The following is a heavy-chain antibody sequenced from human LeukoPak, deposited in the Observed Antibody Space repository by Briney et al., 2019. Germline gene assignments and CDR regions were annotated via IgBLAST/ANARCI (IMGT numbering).Heavy chain of an antibody. J-gene: IGHJ4*02. V-gene: IGHV3-11*04. D-gene: IGHD1-26*01. CDR2: ISSSGSTI. CDR1: GFTFSDYY. CDR3: ARDPSTTIVGATKATQAQDY. Sequence: PGGSLRLSCAASGFTFSDYYMSWIRQAPGKGLEWVSYISSSGSTIYYADSVKGRFTISRDNAKNSLYLQMNSLRAEDTAVYYCARDPSTTIVGATKATQAQDYWGQGTLVTVSS.